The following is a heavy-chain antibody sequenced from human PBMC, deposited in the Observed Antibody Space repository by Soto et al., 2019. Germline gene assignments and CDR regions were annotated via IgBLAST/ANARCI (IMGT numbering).Heavy chain of an antibody. J-gene: IGHJ4*02. CDR2: IYYSGST. Sequence: SETLSLTCTVSGGSISSSSYYWGWIRQPPGKGLEWIGSIYYSGSTYYNPSLKSRVTISVDTSKNQFSLKLSSVTAADTAVYYCARYSGYDEGGYYFDYWGQGTLVTVSS. CDR3: ARYSGYDEGGYYFDY. CDR1: GGSISSSSYY. D-gene: IGHD5-12*01. V-gene: IGHV4-39*01.